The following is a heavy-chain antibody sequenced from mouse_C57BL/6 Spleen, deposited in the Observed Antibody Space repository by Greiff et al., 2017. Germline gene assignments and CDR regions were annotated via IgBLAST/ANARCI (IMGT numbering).Heavy chain of an antibody. CDR2: ISAGGSYT. Sequence: EVKLVESGGGLVKPGGSLKLSCAASGFTFSSYAMSWVRQTPEKRLEWVATISAGGSYTYYPDNVKGRFTITRDNATNNLYLQMSHLKSEDTAMYCGAREGQLRLRGSAMDYWGQGTSVTVAS. D-gene: IGHD3-2*02. J-gene: IGHJ4*01. CDR3: AREGQLRLRGSAMDY. V-gene: IGHV5-4*01. CDR1: GFTFSSYA.